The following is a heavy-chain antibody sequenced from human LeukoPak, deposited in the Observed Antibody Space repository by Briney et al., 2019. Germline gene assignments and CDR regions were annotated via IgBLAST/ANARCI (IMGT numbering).Heavy chain of an antibody. D-gene: IGHD3-22*01. CDR2: ISSNGGST. CDR1: GFTFSSYA. J-gene: IGHJ4*02. CDR3: VKGGCYYDSSPQLDY. V-gene: IGHV3-64D*06. Sequence: GGSLRLSCSASGFTFSSYAMHWVRQAPGKGLEYVSAISSNGGSTYYADSVKGRFTISRDNSKNTLYLQMSSLRAEDTAVYYCVKGGCYYDSSPQLDYWGQGTLVTVSS.